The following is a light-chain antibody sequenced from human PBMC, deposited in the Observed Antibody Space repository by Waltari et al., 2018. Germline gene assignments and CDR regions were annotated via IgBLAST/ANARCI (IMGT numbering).Light chain of an antibody. CDR3: QQSHNGRT. Sequence: DIQMTQSPSSLSASVGDRVTIPCRASQNIDNYLNWYQQKSGRAPKLLIYAASTLLSGVPSMFSGSGSGTDFSLTISSLQTEDFATYYCQQSHNGRTFGQGTRVEIK. CDR2: AAS. J-gene: IGKJ1*01. CDR1: QNIDNY. V-gene: IGKV1-39*01.